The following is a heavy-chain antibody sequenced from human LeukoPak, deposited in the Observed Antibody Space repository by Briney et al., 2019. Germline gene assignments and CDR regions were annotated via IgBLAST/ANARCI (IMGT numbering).Heavy chain of an antibody. Sequence: GGSLRLSCAASGFTFSNYGMHWVRQAPGRGLEWVAFIRYNGTNKYYADSVKGRFTISRDNSKNTLYLQMNSLRAEDTAVYYCAKFIAAGRLSPRDYYSYYMDVWGKGTTVTISS. J-gene: IGHJ6*03. CDR2: IRYNGTNK. CDR1: GFTFSNYG. V-gene: IGHV3-30*02. D-gene: IGHD6-13*01. CDR3: AKFIAAGRLSPRDYYSYYMDV.